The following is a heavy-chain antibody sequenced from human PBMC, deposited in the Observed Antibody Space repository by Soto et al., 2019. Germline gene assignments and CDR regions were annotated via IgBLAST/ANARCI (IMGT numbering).Heavy chain of an antibody. D-gene: IGHD6-13*01. CDR1: GYTFTGYY. CDR2: IDPNSGGT. J-gene: IGHJ6*02. V-gene: IGHV1-2*04. CDR3: ARDLRDRYSSSWYGGRYYYYGMDV. Sequence: EASVKVSCKASGYTFTGYYIHWVRQAPGQGLEWMGWIDPNSGGTNYAQKFQVWVTMTRDTSISTAYMELSRLRSDDTAVYYCARDLRDRYSSSWYGGRYYYYGMDVWGQGTTVTVSS.